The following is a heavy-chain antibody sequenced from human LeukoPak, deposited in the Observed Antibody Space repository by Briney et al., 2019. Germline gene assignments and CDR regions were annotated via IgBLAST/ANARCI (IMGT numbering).Heavy chain of an antibody. CDR2: ISSSSYI. V-gene: IGHV3-21*01. J-gene: IGHJ6*03. Sequence: GGSLRLSCAASGFTFSSYSMNWVRQAPGKGLGWVSSISSSSYIYYADSVKGRFTISRDNAKNSLYLQMNSLRDEDTAVYYCARDQQYYYYYMDVWGKGTTVSVSS. CDR1: GFTFSSYS. CDR3: ARDQQYYYYYMDV.